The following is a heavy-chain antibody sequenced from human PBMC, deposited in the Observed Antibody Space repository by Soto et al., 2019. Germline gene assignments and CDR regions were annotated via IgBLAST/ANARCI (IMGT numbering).Heavy chain of an antibody. CDR1: GFTFDDYA. V-gene: IGHV3-9*01. CDR2: ISWNSGSI. CDR3: AKDATGDAAG. J-gene: IGHJ4*02. D-gene: IGHD7-27*01. Sequence: GGSLRLSCAASGFTFDDYAMHWVRQAPGKGLEWVSGISWNSGSIGYADSVKGRFTISRDNAKNSLYLQMNSLRAEDTALYYCAKDATGDAAGWGQGTLVTVSS.